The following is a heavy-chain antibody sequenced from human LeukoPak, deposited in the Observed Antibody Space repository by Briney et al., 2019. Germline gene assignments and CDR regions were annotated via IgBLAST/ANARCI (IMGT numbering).Heavy chain of an antibody. V-gene: IGHV3-48*04. Sequence: GGSLRLSCAASGFTFSSYSMNWVRQAPGKGLEWVSYISSSSSTIYYADSVKGRFTISRDNAKNSLYLQMDSLRVEDTAVYYCARDKPGIAAATFDHWGQGTLVSVST. J-gene: IGHJ4*02. CDR1: GFTFSSYS. CDR2: ISSSSSTI. D-gene: IGHD6-13*01. CDR3: ARDKPGIAAATFDH.